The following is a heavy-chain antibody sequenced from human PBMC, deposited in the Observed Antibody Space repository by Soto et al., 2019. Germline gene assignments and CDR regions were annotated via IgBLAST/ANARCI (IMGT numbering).Heavy chain of an antibody. V-gene: IGHV3-48*03. CDR2: ISSSGSTI. CDR3: ARVYEPFKFFDC. D-gene: IGHD5-12*01. J-gene: IGHJ4*02. CDR1: GFIFSDYE. Sequence: EVLLVESGGGLVQPGGSLTLSCAASGFIFSDYEINWVRQAPGKGLECVSYISSSGSTIYYADSVKGRFTISRDNAKNSLYRQMNSLRAEDTAVYYCARVYEPFKFFDCWGQGTLVTVSS.